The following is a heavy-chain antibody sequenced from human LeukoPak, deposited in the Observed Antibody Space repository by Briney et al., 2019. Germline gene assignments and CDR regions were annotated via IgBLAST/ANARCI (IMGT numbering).Heavy chain of an antibody. CDR1: GFMFSNSG. CDR3: AREPTFDP. Sequence: GRSLRLSCAASGFMFSNSGMHWVRQAPGKGLEWVAVISYNGSDKYYADSVKGRFTISRDNSKNTLYLQMNSLRAEDTAVYSCAREPTFDPWGQGTLVTVSS. CDR2: ISYNGSDK. J-gene: IGHJ5*02. V-gene: IGHV3-30*03.